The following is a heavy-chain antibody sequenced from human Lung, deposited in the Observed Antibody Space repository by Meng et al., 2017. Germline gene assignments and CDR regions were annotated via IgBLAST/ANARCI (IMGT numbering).Heavy chain of an antibody. J-gene: IGHJ5*02. D-gene: IGHD3-10*01. CDR2: IYHSGST. V-gene: IGHV4-4*02. CDR3: ARGSITMVRGVSVFDP. CDR1: GGSISSSNW. Sequence: HLAESGPGPAKPAGTLSLPCPGPGGSISSSNWWSWVRQPPRKGLEGIGEIYHSGSTNYNPSLKSRVTISVDKSKNQFSLKLSSVTAADTAVYYCARGSITMVRGVSVFDPWGQGTLVTVSS.